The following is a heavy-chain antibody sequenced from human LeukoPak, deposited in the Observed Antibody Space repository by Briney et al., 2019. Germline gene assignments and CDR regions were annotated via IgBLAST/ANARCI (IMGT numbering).Heavy chain of an antibody. CDR1: EFTFSSYA. J-gene: IGHJ6*02. CDR2: ISVSGGTT. V-gene: IGHV3-23*01. Sequence: GGSLTLSCAASEFTFSSYAMQWVRQAPGKGLEWVSGISVSGGTTYYTDSVKGRFTISRDNSKNTLYLQMNSLRAEDTAVYYCAKYLPAEGPPYALDVWGQGTTVTVSS. CDR3: AKYLPAEGPPYALDV. D-gene: IGHD5/OR15-5a*01.